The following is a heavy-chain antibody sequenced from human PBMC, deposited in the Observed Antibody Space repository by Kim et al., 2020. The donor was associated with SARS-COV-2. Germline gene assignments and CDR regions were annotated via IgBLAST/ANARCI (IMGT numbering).Heavy chain of an antibody. CDR1: GGTFSSYA. D-gene: IGHD6-13*01. CDR3: AREINGPYSSSWFDY. CDR2: IIPIFGTA. V-gene: IGHV1-69*13. J-gene: IGHJ4*02. Sequence: SVKVSCKASGGTFSSYAISWVRQAPGQGLEWMGGIIPIFGTANYAQKFQGRVTITADESMSTAYMELSSLRSEDTAVYYCAREINGPYSSSWFDYWGQGTLVTVSS.